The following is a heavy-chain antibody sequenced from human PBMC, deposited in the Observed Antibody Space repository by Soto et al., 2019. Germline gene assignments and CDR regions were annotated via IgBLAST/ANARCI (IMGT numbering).Heavy chain of an antibody. Sequence: QVQLVESGGGVVQPGRSLRLSCAASGFTFSSYAMHWVRQAPGKGLEWVAVISYDGSNKYYADSVKGRFTISRDNSKNTLYLQMNSLRAEDTAVYYCARDPLWFGTRSAYGMDVWCQGTTVTVSS. V-gene: IGHV3-30-3*01. J-gene: IGHJ6*02. CDR1: GFTFSSYA. CDR3: ARDPLWFGTRSAYGMDV. D-gene: IGHD3-10*01. CDR2: ISYDGSNK.